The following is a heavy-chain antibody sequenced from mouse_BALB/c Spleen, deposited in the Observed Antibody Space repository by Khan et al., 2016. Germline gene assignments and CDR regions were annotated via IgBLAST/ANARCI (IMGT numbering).Heavy chain of an antibody. J-gene: IGHJ3*01. CDR3: TRHYYGSSFWFAY. CDR1: EYEFPSHD. D-gene: IGHD1-1*01. CDR2: INSAGGDT. V-gene: IGHV5-2*01. Sequence: EVELVESGGGLVQPGESLKLSCESNEYEFPSHDMSWVRKTPEKRLELVAAINSAGGDTYYPDTMERRFIISSDNTKKTLYLQMSSLRSEDTALYYCTRHYYGSSFWFAYWGQGTLVTVSA.